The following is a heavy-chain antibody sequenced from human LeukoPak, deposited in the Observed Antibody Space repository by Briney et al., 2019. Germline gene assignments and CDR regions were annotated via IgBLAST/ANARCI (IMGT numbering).Heavy chain of an antibody. D-gene: IGHD2-2*01. J-gene: IGHJ4*02. Sequence: ASVTVSCKASGYTFTGYYMHWVRQAPGQGLEWMGWINPNSGGTNYAQKFQGRVTMTRDTSISTAYMELSRLRSDDTAVYYCARELGYCSSTSCPPGYWGQGTLVTVSS. CDR2: INPNSGGT. CDR3: ARELGYCSSTSCPPGY. V-gene: IGHV1-2*02. CDR1: GYTFTGYY.